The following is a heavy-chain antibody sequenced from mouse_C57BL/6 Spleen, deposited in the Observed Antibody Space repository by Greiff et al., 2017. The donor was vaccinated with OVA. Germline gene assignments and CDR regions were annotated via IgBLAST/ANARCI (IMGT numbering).Heavy chain of an antibody. D-gene: IGHD1-1*01. Sequence: QVQLKESGAELVRPGASVTLSCKASGYTFTDYEMHWVKQTPVHGLEWIGAIDPETGGTAYNQKFKGKAILTADKSSSTAYMELRSLTSEDSAVYYCTRSPPITTVLFDYWGQGTTLTVSS. CDR1: GYTFTDYE. CDR2: IDPETGGT. CDR3: TRSPPITTVLFDY. V-gene: IGHV1-15*01. J-gene: IGHJ2*01.